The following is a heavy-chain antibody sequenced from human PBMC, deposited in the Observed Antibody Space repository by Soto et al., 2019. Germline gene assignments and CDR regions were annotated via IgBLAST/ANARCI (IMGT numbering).Heavy chain of an antibody. Sequence: KPSETLSLTCTVSGGSISSYYWCWILQPPGKGLEWIGYLYYSGSTDYNPSLKSRVTISVDKSKNQFSLKLNSVTAADSAVYFCARLEGLATISYYFDFWGQGALVTVSS. CDR3: ARLEGLATISYYFDF. CDR2: LYYSGST. CDR1: GGSISSYY. V-gene: IGHV4-59*08. D-gene: IGHD3-9*01. J-gene: IGHJ4*02.